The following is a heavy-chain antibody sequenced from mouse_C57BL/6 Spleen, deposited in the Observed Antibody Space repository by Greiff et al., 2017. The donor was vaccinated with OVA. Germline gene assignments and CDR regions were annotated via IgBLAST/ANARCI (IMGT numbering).Heavy chain of an antibody. CDR1: GYTFTSYW. D-gene: IGHD2-2*01. CDR3: ARIYYGYDGYAMDY. CDR2: IDPSDSYT. Sequence: QVQLQQPGAELVMPGASVKLSCKASGYTFTSYWMHWVKQRPGQGLEWIGEIDPSDSYTNYNQKFKGKSTLTVDKSSSTAYMQLGSLTSEDSAVYYCARIYYGYDGYAMDYWGQGTSVTVSS. V-gene: IGHV1-69*01. J-gene: IGHJ4*01.